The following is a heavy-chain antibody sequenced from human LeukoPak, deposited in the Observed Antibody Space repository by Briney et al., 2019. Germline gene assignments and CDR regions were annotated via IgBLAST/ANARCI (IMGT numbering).Heavy chain of an antibody. V-gene: IGHV3-53*01. CDR1: VFTVSSSY. CDR3: ARGLPAAASTFDY. J-gene: IGHJ4*02. Sequence: GGSLRLFCAASVFTVSSSYMSWVRQAPGKGLEWVSFISSGGNTHYADSVKGRFTISRDNSKNTLYLQMNSLRAEDTAVYYCARGLPAAASTFDYWGQGTLVTVSS. CDR2: ISSGGNT. D-gene: IGHD6-13*01.